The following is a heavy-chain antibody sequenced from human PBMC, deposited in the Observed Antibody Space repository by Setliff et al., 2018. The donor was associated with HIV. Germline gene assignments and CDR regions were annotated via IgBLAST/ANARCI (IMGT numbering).Heavy chain of an antibody. J-gene: IGHJ6*03. CDR2: INPGGGNT. Sequence: ASVKVSCKASGYSFTTYYIHWMRQAPGQGLEWLAVINPGGGNTNYAQKFQGRVTVTRDTSTSTVYMELNSLRPEDTAVYYCARGLRGVIKGRYYYMDVWG. CDR1: GYSFTTYY. D-gene: IGHD3-10*01. V-gene: IGHV1-46*01. CDR3: ARGLRGVIKGRYYYMDV.